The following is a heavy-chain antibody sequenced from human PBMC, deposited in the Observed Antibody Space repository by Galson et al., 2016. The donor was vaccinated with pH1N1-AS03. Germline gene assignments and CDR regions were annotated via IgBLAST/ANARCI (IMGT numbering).Heavy chain of an antibody. J-gene: IGHJ4*02. Sequence: CAISGDSVFSNTAAWNWIRQSPSRGLEWLGRTYYRSKWYNDYAVFVASRITTNPDTSKIQFSLQLNSVTPEDTAVYYCARDHLGAGPAFDYWGQGTLVTVSS. CDR1: GDSVFSNTAA. V-gene: IGHV6-1*01. CDR2: TYYRSKWYN. D-gene: IGHD1-26*01. CDR3: ARDHLGAGPAFDY.